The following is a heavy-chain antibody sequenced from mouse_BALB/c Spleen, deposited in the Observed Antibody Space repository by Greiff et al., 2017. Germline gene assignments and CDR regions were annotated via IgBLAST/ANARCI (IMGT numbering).Heavy chain of an antibody. CDR1: GFTFSSYA. CDR2: ISSGGSYT. V-gene: IGHV5-9-4*01. J-gene: IGHJ3*01. D-gene: IGHD1-1*02. CDR3: ARVYGGAWFAY. Sequence: EVQGVESGGGLVKPGGSLKLSCAASGFTFSSYALSWVRQSPEKRLEWVAEISSGGSYTYYPDTVTGRFTISRDNAKNTLYLEMSSLRSEATAMYYCARVYGGAWFAYWGQGTLVTVSA.